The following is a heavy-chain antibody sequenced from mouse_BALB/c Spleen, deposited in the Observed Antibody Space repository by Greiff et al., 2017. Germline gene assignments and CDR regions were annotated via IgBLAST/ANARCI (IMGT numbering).Heavy chain of an antibody. CDR1: GFDFSRYW. CDR2: INPDSSTI. Sequence: EVQLVESGGGLVQPGGSLKLSCAASGFDFSRYWMSWVRQAPGKGLEWIGEINPDSSTINYTPSLKDKFIISRDNAKNTLYLQMSKVRSEDTALYYCARPSAARATFAYWGQGTLVTVSA. CDR3: ARPSAARATFAY. V-gene: IGHV4-1*02. D-gene: IGHD3-1*01. J-gene: IGHJ3*01.